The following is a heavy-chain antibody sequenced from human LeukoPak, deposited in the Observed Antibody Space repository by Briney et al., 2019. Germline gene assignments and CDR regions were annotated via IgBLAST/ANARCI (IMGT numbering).Heavy chain of an antibody. CDR3: ATSWAAIVVVPAGY. D-gene: IGHD2-2*01. CDR2: IKQDGSEK. V-gene: IGHV3-7*01. Sequence: GGSLRLSCAASGFTFSSYWMSWVRQAPGKGLEWVANIKQDGSEKYYVDSVKGRFTISRDNAKNSLYLQMNSLRAEDTAVYYCATSWAAIVVVPAGYWGQGTLVTVSS. CDR1: GFTFSSYW. J-gene: IGHJ4*02.